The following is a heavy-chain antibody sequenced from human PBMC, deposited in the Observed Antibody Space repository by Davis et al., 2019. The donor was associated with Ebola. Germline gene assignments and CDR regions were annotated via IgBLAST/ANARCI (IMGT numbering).Heavy chain of an antibody. Sequence: PSETLSLTCTVSGGSISSYYWSWIRQHPGKGLEWIGYIYYSGSTYYNPSLKSRVTISVDTSKNQFSLKLSSVTAADTAVYYCARVGGYSFGSYYYYMDVWGKGTTVTVSS. CDR2: IYYSGST. J-gene: IGHJ6*03. V-gene: IGHV4-59*06. CDR1: GGSISSYY. CDR3: ARVGGYSFGSYYYYMDV. D-gene: IGHD5-18*01.